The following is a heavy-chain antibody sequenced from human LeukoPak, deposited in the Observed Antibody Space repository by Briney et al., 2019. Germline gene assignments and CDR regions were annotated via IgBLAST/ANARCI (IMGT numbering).Heavy chain of an antibody. V-gene: IGHV3-74*03. CDR2: IHPDGSIT. D-gene: IGHD4-17*01. CDR3: AKGPGGWPTGFDY. CDR1: GFTITNYW. Sequence: PGGSLRLSCVGSGFTITNYWMHWVRQAPGTGLVWVSRIHPDGSITTYADSVKGRFTISRDNAKNTLYLQMNSLRAEDTAVYYCAKGPGGWPTGFDYWGQGTLVTVSS. J-gene: IGHJ4*02.